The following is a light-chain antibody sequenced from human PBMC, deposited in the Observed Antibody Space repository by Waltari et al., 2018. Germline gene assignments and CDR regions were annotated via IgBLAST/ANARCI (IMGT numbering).Light chain of an antibody. V-gene: IGLV2-14*01. CDR3: SSYSISSTPLV. CDR2: EVS. Sequence: QSALTQPASVSGSPGQSITISCTGTSTDVSPYDFVSWYQQHPGKAPKLIIYEVSKRPSGVSSRCSGFKSCNTASLIISGLQAEDEADYYCSSYSISSTPLVFGTGTKVTVL. J-gene: IGLJ1*01. CDR1: STDVSPYDF.